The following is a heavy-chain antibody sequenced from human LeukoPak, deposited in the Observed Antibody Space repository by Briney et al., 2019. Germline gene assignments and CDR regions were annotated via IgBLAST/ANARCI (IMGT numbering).Heavy chain of an antibody. CDR1: GGSISSSNW. D-gene: IGHD1-26*01. CDR2: IYHSGST. V-gene: IGHV4-4*02. CDR3: APPGHSPRGYYYYGMDV. Sequence: PSETLSLTCAVSGGSISSSNWWSWVRQPPGKGLEWIGEIYHSGSTNYNPSLKSRVTISVDKSKNRFSLKLSSVTAADTAVYYCAPPGHSPRGYYYYGMDVWGQGTTVTVSS. J-gene: IGHJ6*02.